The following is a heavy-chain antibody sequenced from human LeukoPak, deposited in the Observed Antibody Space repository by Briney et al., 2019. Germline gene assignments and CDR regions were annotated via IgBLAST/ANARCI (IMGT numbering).Heavy chain of an antibody. Sequence: ASVKVSCKASGYTFTSYGISWVRQAPGQGLEWMGWISAYNGNTNYAQKLQGRVTMTRDTSISTAYMELSRLRSDDTAVYYCARESWEYQLERAAAFDIWGQGTMVTVSS. V-gene: IGHV1-18*01. CDR1: GYTFTSYG. D-gene: IGHD2-2*01. J-gene: IGHJ3*02. CDR3: ARESWEYQLERAAAFDI. CDR2: ISAYNGNT.